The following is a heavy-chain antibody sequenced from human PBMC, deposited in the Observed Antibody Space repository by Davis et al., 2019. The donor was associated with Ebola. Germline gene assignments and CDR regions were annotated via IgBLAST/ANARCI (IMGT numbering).Heavy chain of an antibody. V-gene: IGHV3-7*03. CDR3: ARDLAGGDGYNQGEFDY. J-gene: IGHJ4*02. CDR2: IKQDGSEK. CDR1: GFTFSSYW. Sequence: GESLKISCAASGFTFSSYWMSWVRQAPGKGLEWVANIKQDGSEKYYVDSVKGRFTISRDNAKNSLYLQMDSLRAEDTAVYYCARDLAGGDGYNQGEFDYWGQGTLVTVSS. D-gene: IGHD5-24*01.